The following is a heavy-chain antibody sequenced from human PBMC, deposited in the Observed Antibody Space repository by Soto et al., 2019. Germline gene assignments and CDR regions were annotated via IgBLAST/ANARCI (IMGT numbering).Heavy chain of an antibody. V-gene: IGHV3-23*01. CDR1: GFIFENFG. J-gene: IGHJ5*02. CDR2: ISGSGFKK. D-gene: IGHD2-2*01. Sequence: GGSLRLSCAASGFIFENFGMSWVRQAPGKGLEWISSISGSGFKKYYADSVKGRFTISRDNSKSTVYLELNNLSAEDTAVYHCAKNQGIELVPLATVDWFDPWGQGSVVTVS. CDR3: AKNQGIELVPLATVDWFDP.